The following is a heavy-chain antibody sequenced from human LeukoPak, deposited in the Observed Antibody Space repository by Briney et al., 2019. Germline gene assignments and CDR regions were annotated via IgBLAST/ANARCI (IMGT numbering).Heavy chain of an antibody. CDR3: ARVDYGDYEGWFDP. J-gene: IGHJ5*02. CDR2: ISAYNGNT. CDR1: GHTFTSYG. D-gene: IGHD4-17*01. V-gene: IGHV1-18*04. Sequence: ASVKVSCKASGHTFTSYGISWVRQAPGQGLEWMGWISAYNGNTNYAQKLQGRVTMTTDTSTSTAYMELRSLRSDDTAVYYCARVDYGDYEGWFDPWGQGTLVTVSS.